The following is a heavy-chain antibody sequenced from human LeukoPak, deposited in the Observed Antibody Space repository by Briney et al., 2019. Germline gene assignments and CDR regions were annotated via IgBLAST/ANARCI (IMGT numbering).Heavy chain of an antibody. J-gene: IGHJ5*02. CDR3: ARELLWFGDHRRFDP. CDR1: GGSVSSGSYY. Sequence: SETLSLTCTVSGGSVSSGSYYWSWIRQPPGKGLEWIRYIYYSGSTNYNPSLKSRVTISVDTSKNQFSLKLSSVTAADTAVYYCARELLWFGDHRRFDPWGQGTLVTVSS. D-gene: IGHD3-10*01. V-gene: IGHV4-61*01. CDR2: IYYSGST.